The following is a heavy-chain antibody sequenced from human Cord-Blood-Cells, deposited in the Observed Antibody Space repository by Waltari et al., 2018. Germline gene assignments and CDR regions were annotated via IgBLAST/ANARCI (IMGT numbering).Heavy chain of an antibody. D-gene: IGHD3-16*01. CDR2: FDPEDGET. J-gene: IGHJ3*02. V-gene: IGHV1-24*01. Sequence: QAQLVQSGAEVKKPGASVKVSGKVSEYTPTELSTHRVGPAPGKGLEWMGGFDPEDGETIYAQKFQGRVTMTEDTSTDTAYMELSSLRSEDTAVYYCATARDPIMITFGGDAFDIWGQGTMVTVSS. CDR3: ATARDPIMITFGGDAFDI. CDR1: EYTPTELS.